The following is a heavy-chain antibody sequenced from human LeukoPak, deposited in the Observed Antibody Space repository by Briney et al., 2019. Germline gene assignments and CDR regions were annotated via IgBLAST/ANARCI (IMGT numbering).Heavy chain of an antibody. CDR3: ASIRGVIHYYYYYYYMDV. J-gene: IGHJ6*03. CDR1: GGSISSGSYY. Sequence: SETLSLTCTVSGGSISSGSYYWSWIRQPAGKGLEWIGRIYTSGSTNYNPSLKSRVTISVDTSKNQFSLKLSSVTAADTAVYYCASIRGVIHYYYYYYYMDVWGKGTTVTISS. V-gene: IGHV4-61*02. D-gene: IGHD3-10*01. CDR2: IYTSGST.